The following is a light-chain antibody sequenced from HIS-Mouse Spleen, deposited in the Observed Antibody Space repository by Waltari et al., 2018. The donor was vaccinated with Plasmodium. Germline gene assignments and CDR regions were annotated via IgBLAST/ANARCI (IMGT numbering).Light chain of an antibody. CDR2: GAS. CDR3: QQYNNWSFT. J-gene: IGKJ3*01. V-gene: IGKV3-15*01. CDR1: QSVSSN. Sequence: EIVMTQSPATLSVSPGARATLSCRASQSVSSNLAWYQQKPGQAPRLLIYGASTRATGMPARFSGSGSGTESTLTISSLQSEDFAVYYCQQYNNWSFTFGPGTKVDIK.